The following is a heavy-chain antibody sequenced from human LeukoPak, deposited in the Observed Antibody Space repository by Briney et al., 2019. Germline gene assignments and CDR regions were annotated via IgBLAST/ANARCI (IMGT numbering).Heavy chain of an antibody. CDR1: GFTFSSYG. V-gene: IGHV3-21*01. D-gene: IGHD6-19*01. CDR2: ISSSSSYI. J-gene: IGHJ4*02. Sequence: GGSLRLSCAASGFTFSSYGMHWVRQAPGKGLEWVSSISSSSSYIYYADSVKGRFTISRDNAKNSLYLQMNSLRAEDTAVYYCARDREQWLVLFDYWGQGTLVTVSS. CDR3: ARDREQWLVLFDY.